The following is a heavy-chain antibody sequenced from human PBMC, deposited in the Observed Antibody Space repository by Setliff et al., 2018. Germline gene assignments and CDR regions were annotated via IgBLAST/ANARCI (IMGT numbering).Heavy chain of an antibody. CDR2: MNPNNDDT. Sequence: ASVKVSCKASGYRFNTHDINWVRQAPGQGLEWMGWMNPNNDDTGSAHKFQDRVTMTVNRAISTAYLELSGLTPDDTAVYFCARGRGFSGLESTVDFFECWGPGTLVTVSS. CDR1: GYRFNTHD. CDR3: ARGRGFSGLESTVDFFEC. D-gene: IGHD6-19*01. V-gene: IGHV1-8*01. J-gene: IGHJ4*02.